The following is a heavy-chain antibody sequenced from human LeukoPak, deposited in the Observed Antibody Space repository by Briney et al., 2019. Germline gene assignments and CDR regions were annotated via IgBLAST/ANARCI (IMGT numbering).Heavy chain of an antibody. CDR3: ARELLAYCGGDCYSGAFDI. CDR2: IYYSGST. V-gene: IGHV4-61*01. D-gene: IGHD2-21*02. J-gene: IGHJ3*02. CDR1: GGSISSSSYY. Sequence: PSETLSLTCTVSGGSISSSSYYWSWIRQPPGKGLEWIGYIYYSGSTNYNPSLKSRVTISVDTSKNQFSLKLSSVTAADTAVYYCARELLAYCGGDCYSGAFDIWGQGTMVTVSS.